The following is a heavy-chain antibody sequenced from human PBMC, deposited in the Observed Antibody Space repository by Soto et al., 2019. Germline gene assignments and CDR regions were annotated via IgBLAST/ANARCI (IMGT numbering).Heavy chain of an antibody. CDR3: ARSPLSQYSSSWSHSDY. D-gene: IGHD6-13*01. CDR1: GGPFSSYT. Sequence: SVKLSCKSSGGPFSSYTISWVRQAPGQGLEWMGRIIPILGIANYAQKFQGRVTITADKSTSTAYMELSSLRSEDTAVYYCARSPLSQYSSSWSHSDYWGQGTLVTVSS. V-gene: IGHV1-69*02. CDR2: IIPILGIA. J-gene: IGHJ4*02.